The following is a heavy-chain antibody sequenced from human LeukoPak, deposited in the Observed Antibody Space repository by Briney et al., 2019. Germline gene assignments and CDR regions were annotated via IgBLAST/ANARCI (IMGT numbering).Heavy chain of an antibody. CDR3: ARGVAAAGTDWFDP. J-gene: IGHJ5*02. Sequence: SETLSLTCTVSGGSISSGSYYWSWIRQPAGKGLEWIGRIYTSGSTNYNPSLKSRVTISVDTSKNQFSLKVSSVTAADTAVYYCARGVAAAGTDWFDPWGQGTLVTVSS. V-gene: IGHV4-61*02. D-gene: IGHD6-13*01. CDR1: GGSISSGSYY. CDR2: IYTSGST.